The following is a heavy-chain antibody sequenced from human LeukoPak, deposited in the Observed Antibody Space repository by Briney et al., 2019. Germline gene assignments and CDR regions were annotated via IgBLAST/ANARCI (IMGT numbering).Heavy chain of an antibody. V-gene: IGHV3-64*01. CDR1: GFTFSSYA. Sequence: GGSLRLSCAASGFTFSSYAMHWVRQAPGKGLEYVSAISSNGGSTYYANSVKGRFTISRDNSKNTLYLQMGGLRAEDMAVYYCARDRNSGSYFDYWGQGTLVTVSS. D-gene: IGHD1-26*01. J-gene: IGHJ4*02. CDR3: ARDRNSGSYFDY. CDR2: ISSNGGST.